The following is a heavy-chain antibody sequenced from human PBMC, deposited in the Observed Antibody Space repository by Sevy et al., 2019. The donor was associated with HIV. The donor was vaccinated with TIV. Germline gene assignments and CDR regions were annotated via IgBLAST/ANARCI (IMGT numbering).Heavy chain of an antibody. V-gene: IGHV3-30*02. D-gene: IGHD3-16*01. J-gene: IGHJ4*02. CDR3: VKEGGGGGGDH. CDR1: GFSFSSYG. CDR2: IQYDGSNK. Sequence: GGSLRLSCAASGFSFSSYGMHWVRQAPGKGLEWMSYIQYDGSNKDYADSVKGRFTISRDDSKNTLYLQMNSLRVEDTAGFKGVKEGGGGGGDHWGQGTLVTVSS.